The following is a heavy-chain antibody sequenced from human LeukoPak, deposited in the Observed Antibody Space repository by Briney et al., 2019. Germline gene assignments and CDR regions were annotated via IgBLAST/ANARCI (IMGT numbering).Heavy chain of an antibody. V-gene: IGHV1-69*05. Sequence: SVKVSCKASGGTFTSYAISWVRQAPGQGLEWMGRIIPIFGTANYAQKFQGRVTITTDESTSTAYMELSSLRSEDTAVYYCARTGTRGFDPWGQGTLVTVSS. CDR2: IIPIFGTA. J-gene: IGHJ5*02. D-gene: IGHD1-1*01. CDR1: GGTFTSYA. CDR3: ARTGTRGFDP.